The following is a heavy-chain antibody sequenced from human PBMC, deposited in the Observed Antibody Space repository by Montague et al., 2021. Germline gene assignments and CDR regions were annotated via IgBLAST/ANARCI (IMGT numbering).Heavy chain of an antibody. CDR2: ISADGSAT. V-gene: IGHV3-7*05. D-gene: IGHD4-23*01. J-gene: IGHJ4*02. CDR1: GFTFSTYW. Sequence: SLRLSCAASGFTFSTYWMGWVRQAPGEGLEWVSNISADGSATYYGDSVKGRFTISRDNAQNSLYLQMNSLRAEDTAVYYCSRSNCWVTDFWGQGTLVTVSS. CDR3: SRSNCWVTDF.